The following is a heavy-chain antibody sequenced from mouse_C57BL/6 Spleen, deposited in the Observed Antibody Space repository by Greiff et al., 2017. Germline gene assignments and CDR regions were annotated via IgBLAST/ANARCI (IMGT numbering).Heavy chain of an antibody. J-gene: IGHJ4*01. CDR2: IHPNRGST. Sequence: QVQLQQPGAELVKPGASVKLSCKASGYTFTSYWMHWVKQRPGQGLEWIGMIHPNRGSTNYNEKFKSKAILTVDKSSSTAYMQLSSLTSEDSAVYYCAKRIYGSTAMDDWGQGTSVTVSS. V-gene: IGHV1-64*01. D-gene: IGHD1-1*01. CDR1: GYTFTSYW. CDR3: AKRIYGSTAMDD.